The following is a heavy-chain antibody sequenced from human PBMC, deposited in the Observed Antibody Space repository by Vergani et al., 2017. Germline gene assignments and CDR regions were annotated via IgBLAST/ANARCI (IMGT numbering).Heavy chain of an antibody. J-gene: IGHJ6*02. CDR3: ERDACYDFWTGYQKTYSYYCMDV. D-gene: IGHD3-3*01. V-gene: IGHV3-21*01. CDR2: ISSSSSYI. Sequence: EVQLVESGGGLVKPGGSLRLSCAASGFTFSSYSMNWVRQAPGKGLEWVSSISSSSSYIYYADSVKCLFTISRDNAKHSLYLQMISLRAEDTAVYYFERDACYDFWTGYQKTYSYYCMDVCGQGTTVSVSS. CDR1: GFTFSSYS.